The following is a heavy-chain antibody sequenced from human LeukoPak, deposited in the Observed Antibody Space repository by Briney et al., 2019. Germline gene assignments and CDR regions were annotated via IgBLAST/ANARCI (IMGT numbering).Heavy chain of an antibody. Sequence: TSETLSLTCTVSGGSISSYYWSWIRQPPGKGLEWIGYIYYSGSTNYNPSLKSRVTISVDTSKTQFSLKLSSVTAADTAVYYCARTSYGDYGATNWFDSWGQGTLVTVSS. J-gene: IGHJ5*01. CDR3: ARTSYGDYGATNWFDS. V-gene: IGHV4-59*01. CDR2: IYYSGST. D-gene: IGHD4-17*01. CDR1: GGSISSYY.